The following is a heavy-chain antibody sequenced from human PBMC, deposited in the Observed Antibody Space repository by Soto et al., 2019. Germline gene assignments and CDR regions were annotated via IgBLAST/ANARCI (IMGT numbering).Heavy chain of an antibody. D-gene: IGHD1-26*01. V-gene: IGHV3-23*01. CDR3: AKAVGANTFHY. Sequence: PGGSLRLSCAASGFTFSTYAMSWVHQAPGKGLEGFSALSGTGGNTYYADSVKGRFTISRDNSKTTLYLQMNSLRAEDTAVYYCAKAVGANTFHYWGQGTLVTVSS. CDR2: LSGTGGNT. CDR1: GFTFSTYA. J-gene: IGHJ4*02.